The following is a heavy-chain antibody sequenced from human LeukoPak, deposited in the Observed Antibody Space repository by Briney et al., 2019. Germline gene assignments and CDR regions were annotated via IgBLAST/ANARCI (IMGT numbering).Heavy chain of an antibody. Sequence: PSETLSLACAVDGGSFSGYYWSWIRQPPGKGLEWMGEINHSGSTNYNPSLKSGVTISVDTSKNQFSLKLRSVTAADPAVYYRASRGEQLGDAFDIWGQATMVTVSS. CDR1: GGSFSGYY. V-gene: IGHV4-34*01. CDR2: INHSGST. J-gene: IGHJ3*02. D-gene: IGHD3-10*01. CDR3: ASRGEQLGDAFDI.